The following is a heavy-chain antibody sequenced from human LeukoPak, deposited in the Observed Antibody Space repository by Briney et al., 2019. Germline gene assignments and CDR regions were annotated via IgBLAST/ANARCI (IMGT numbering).Heavy chain of an antibody. CDR1: GFTFSSYA. CDR2: ISYDGSHT. Sequence: PGGSLRLSCADSGFTFSSYAMHWVRQAPGKGLEWVAVISYDGSHTDYADSVKGRFTISRDNSKNTLYLQMNSLRAEDTAVYYCAKIYYDFWSGGFDYWGQGTLVTVSS. J-gene: IGHJ4*02. CDR3: AKIYYDFWSGGFDY. V-gene: IGHV3-30-3*02. D-gene: IGHD3-3*01.